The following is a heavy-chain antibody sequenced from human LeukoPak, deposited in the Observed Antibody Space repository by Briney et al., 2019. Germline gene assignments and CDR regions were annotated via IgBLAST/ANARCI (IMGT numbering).Heavy chain of an antibody. CDR1: GGSFSGYY. V-gene: IGHV4-34*01. J-gene: IGHJ4*02. CDR2: INHSGST. D-gene: IGHD4-23*01. CDR3: ARGAPCYAGSY. Sequence: SETLSLTCAVYGGSFSGYYWSWIRQPPGKGLEWIGEINHSGSTNYNPSLKSRVTISVDTSKNQFSLKLSSVTAADTAVYYCARGAPCYAGSYWGQGTLVTVSS.